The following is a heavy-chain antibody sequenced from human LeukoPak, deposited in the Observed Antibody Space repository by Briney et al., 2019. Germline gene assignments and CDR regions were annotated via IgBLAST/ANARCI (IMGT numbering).Heavy chain of an antibody. V-gene: IGHV4-61*02. D-gene: IGHD2-2*01. CDR3: ARERGFRVEVPAAKDYYYMDV. J-gene: IGHJ6*03. Sequence: SETLSLTCTVSGGSISSGSYYWSWIRQPAGKGLEWIGRIYTSGSTNYNPSLKSRVTISVDTSKNQFSLKLSSVTAADTAVYYCARERGFRVEVPAAKDYYYMDVWGKGTTVTISS. CDR2: IYTSGST. CDR1: GGSISSGSYY.